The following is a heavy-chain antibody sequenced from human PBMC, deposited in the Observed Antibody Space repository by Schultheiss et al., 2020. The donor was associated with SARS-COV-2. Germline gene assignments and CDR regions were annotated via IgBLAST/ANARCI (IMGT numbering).Heavy chain of an antibody. CDR1: GGSVSSGSYY. D-gene: IGHD1-26*01. J-gene: IGHJ4*02. CDR2: IYHSGSG. V-gene: IGHV4-61*01. Sequence: SETLSLTCTVSGGSVSSGSYYWSWIRQPPGKGLEWIGYIYHSGSGNYNPSLKSRVSISVDTSKNQFSLKLSSVTAADTAVYYCAKDSSGSYGSSWGQGTLVTVSS. CDR3: AKDSSGSYGSS.